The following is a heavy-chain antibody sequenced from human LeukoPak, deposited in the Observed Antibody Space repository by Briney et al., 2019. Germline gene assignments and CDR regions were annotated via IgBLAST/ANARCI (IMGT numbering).Heavy chain of an antibody. J-gene: IGHJ4*02. CDR2: ISDDGSSE. Sequence: GGSLRLSCAASGFTFSNSVMHWVRQAPGKGLEWVAGISDDGSSEHYADSVKGRFTISRDNSDNTLYVQMNSLRAEDTAVYYCAKTAEWLAPYDFWGQGTLVTVSS. V-gene: IGHV3-30*04. CDR1: GFTFSNSV. CDR3: AKTAEWLAPYDF. D-gene: IGHD6-19*01.